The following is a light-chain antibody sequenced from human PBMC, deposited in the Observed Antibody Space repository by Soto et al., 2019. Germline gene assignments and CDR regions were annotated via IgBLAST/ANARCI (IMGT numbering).Light chain of an antibody. V-gene: IGLV2-14*03. J-gene: IGLJ1*01. Sequence: QSALTQPASVSGSPGQSITISCTGTSSDVGAYKYVSWYQQHPGKVPKLIIYGVSNRPSGVPDRFSGSKSGNTASLTVSGLQAEDEADYYCSSYSGSNIYVFGSGTKVNVL. CDR1: SSDVGAYKY. CDR3: SSYSGSNIYV. CDR2: GVS.